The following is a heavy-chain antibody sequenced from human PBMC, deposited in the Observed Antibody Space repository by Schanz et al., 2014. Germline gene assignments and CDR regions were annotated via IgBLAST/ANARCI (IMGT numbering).Heavy chain of an antibody. CDR2: VFPNGIT. CDR1: GGSIRSGTYY. D-gene: IGHD1-1*01. CDR3: ARDTTWRLDL. J-gene: IGHJ2*01. V-gene: IGHV4-61*02. Sequence: QVQLQESGPGLVKPSQTLSLTCTVSGGSIRSGTYYWSWIRQPAGKALEWVGRVFPNGITNYNPSLKSRFPISLATSKTQFSLTLPSLPAADTAVYYCARDTTWRLDLWGRGTLVTVSS.